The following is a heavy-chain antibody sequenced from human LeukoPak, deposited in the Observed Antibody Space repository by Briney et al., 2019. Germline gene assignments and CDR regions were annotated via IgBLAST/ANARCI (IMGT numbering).Heavy chain of an antibody. CDR3: ARDFRTYYDFWSGYSVY. J-gene: IGHJ4*02. CDR1: GFASSRHG. Sequence: GGSLRLSCAASGFASSRHGIHWVRQAPGKGLEWVAFIPYDGSNKLYTDSVKGRFTISRDNSKNTLYLQMNSLRAEDTAVYYCARDFRTYYDFWSGYSVYWGQGTLVTVSS. V-gene: IGHV3-30*02. D-gene: IGHD3-3*01. CDR2: IPYDGSNK.